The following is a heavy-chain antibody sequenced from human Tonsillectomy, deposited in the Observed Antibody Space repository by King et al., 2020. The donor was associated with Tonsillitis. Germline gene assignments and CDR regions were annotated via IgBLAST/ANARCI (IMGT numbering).Heavy chain of an antibody. CDR1: GFSFSTYV. CDR3: AKAAANYDFWSAFAD. CDR2: IRYDGSDK. V-gene: IGHV3-30*02. J-gene: IGHJ1*01. D-gene: IGHD3-3*01. Sequence: QLVQSGGNVVQPGGSLRLSCAASGFSFSTYVMYWVRQAPGKGLEWVAFIRYDGSDKYFADSVKGRFTISRDNSKTTLYLQMNSLGGDDTAVYYCAKAAANYDFWSAFADWGQGTLVTVSS.